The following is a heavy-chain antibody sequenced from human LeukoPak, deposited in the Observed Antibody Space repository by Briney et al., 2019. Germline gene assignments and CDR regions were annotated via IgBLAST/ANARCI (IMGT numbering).Heavy chain of an antibody. D-gene: IGHD6-13*01. CDR2: IFYSGNI. J-gene: IGHJ4*02. Sequence: PSETLSLTCTVSGGSISSYYWTWIRQPPGKGLEWIGYIFYSGNINYSPSLKSRVTISVDTSNNQLSLKLTSVTAADTAVYYCARAASSWSFDYWGQGTLVTVSS. CDR3: ARAASSWSFDY. CDR1: GGSISSYY. V-gene: IGHV4-59*01.